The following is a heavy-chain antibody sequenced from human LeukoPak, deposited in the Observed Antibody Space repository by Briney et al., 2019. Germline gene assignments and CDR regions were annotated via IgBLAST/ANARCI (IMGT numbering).Heavy chain of an antibody. CDR1: GCTIDSYS. CDR3: ARGDCSGGGCFLPEHFRH. Sequence: ASVKVSCKASGCTIDSYSISWVRQAPGQGLEWMGWISAYNGNTNYAHKVQGRVTMTTDTSTSTAYMELRSLRSDDTAVYYCARGDCSGGGCFLPEHFRHWGQGTRVTVSS. D-gene: IGHD2-15*01. J-gene: IGHJ1*01. V-gene: IGHV1-18*01. CDR2: ISAYNGNT.